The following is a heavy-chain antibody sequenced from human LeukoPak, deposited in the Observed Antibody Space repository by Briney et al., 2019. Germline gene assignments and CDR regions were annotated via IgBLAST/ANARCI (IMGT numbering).Heavy chain of an antibody. CDR2: VYFNGNT. CDR3: ARPQTSSWYFDP. CDR1: GGSISSYY. Sequence: SSETLSLTCTVSGGSISSYYWSWIRQPPGKGLEWIGYVYFNGNTDYNPSLKSRVTISADTSKNQFSLKMDSVTAADTAVYYCARPQTSSWYFDPWGRGTLVTVSS. V-gene: IGHV4-59*08. D-gene: IGHD6-13*01. J-gene: IGHJ2*01.